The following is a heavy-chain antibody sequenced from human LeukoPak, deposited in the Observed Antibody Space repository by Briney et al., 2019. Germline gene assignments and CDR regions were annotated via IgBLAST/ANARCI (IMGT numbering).Heavy chain of an antibody. Sequence: GGSLRLSCAASGFTFSSYAMSWVRQAPGKGLEWVSAISGSGGSTYYADSVEGRFTISRDNANNSLYLQMNSLRAEDTALYYCARGVYQFDYWGQGTLVTVSS. J-gene: IGHJ4*02. CDR2: ISGSGGST. CDR3: ARGVYQFDY. V-gene: IGHV3-23*01. CDR1: GFTFSSYA. D-gene: IGHD3-16*02.